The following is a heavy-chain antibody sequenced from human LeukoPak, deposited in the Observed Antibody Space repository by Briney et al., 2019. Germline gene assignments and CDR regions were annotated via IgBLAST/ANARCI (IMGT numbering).Heavy chain of an antibody. CDR2: IYTSGGT. J-gene: IGHJ4*02. D-gene: IGHD3-3*01. Sequence: SETLSLTCTVSGGSISSGSYYWSWIRQPAGKGLEWIGRIYTSGGTNYNPSLKSRVIISVDTSKNQFSLKLSSVTAADPAVYYCARDYDFWSGYSDYWGQGTLVTVSS. CDR3: ARDYDFWSGYSDY. V-gene: IGHV4-61*02. CDR1: GGSISSGSYY.